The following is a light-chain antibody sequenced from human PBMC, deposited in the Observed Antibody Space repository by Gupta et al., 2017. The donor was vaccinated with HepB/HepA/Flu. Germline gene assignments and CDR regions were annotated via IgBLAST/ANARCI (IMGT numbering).Light chain of an antibody. J-gene: IGKJ5*01. CDR3: QQYNNWPTT. V-gene: IGKV3-15*01. CDR2: GAS. Sequence: DIVLTQSPATLSVSPGARATLSCRASQTISTNLPWYQQKPGQAPRLLIYGASTRATGIPARFSCRGSGTEFTLTISSLHSEDFAVNYCQQYNNWPTTFGQGTRLEIK. CDR1: QTISTN.